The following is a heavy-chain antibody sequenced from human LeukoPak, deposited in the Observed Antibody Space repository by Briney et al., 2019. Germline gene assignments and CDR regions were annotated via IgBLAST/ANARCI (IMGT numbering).Heavy chain of an antibody. Sequence: SGGSLRLSCAASGFTFSSYAMSWVRQAPGKGLEWVSAISGSGGSTYYADSVKGRFTISRDNSKNTLYLQMNSLRAEDTAVYYCAVTAMVTLGGDAFDIWGQGTMVTVSS. V-gene: IGHV3-23*01. D-gene: IGHD5-18*01. CDR2: ISGSGGST. CDR3: AVTAMVTLGGDAFDI. J-gene: IGHJ3*02. CDR1: GFTFSSYA.